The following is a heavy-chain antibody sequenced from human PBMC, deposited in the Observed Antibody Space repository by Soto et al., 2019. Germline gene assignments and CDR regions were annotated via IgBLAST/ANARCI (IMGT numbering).Heavy chain of an antibody. J-gene: IGHJ4*02. V-gene: IGHV3-66*01. CDR3: ARGRGSTGYLGREHYFDY. CDR1: GFSVTNNY. CDR2: IDIGGNT. Sequence: EVQVVESGGGLVQPGGSLRLSCAASGFSVTNNYMNWVRQAQGKGLEWVSIIDIGGNTYYEDSVKDRFTISRDNSRNTLYLHMDSLRAEDTAVYYCARGRGSTGYLGREHYFDYWGQGTLVTVSP. D-gene: IGHD2-2*01.